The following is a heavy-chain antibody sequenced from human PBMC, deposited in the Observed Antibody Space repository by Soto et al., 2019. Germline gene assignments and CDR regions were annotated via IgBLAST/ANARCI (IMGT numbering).Heavy chain of an antibody. CDR1: GYTFTSYG. Sequence: GASVKVSCKASGYTFTSYGISWVRQAPGQGLEWMGWISAYNGNTNYAQKLQGRVTMTTDTSTSTAYMELRSLRSDDTAVYYCARDHYRRGYSYGYCDYWGQGTLVTVSS. CDR3: ARDHYRRGYSYGYCDY. CDR2: ISAYNGNT. D-gene: IGHD5-18*01. J-gene: IGHJ4*02. V-gene: IGHV1-18*01.